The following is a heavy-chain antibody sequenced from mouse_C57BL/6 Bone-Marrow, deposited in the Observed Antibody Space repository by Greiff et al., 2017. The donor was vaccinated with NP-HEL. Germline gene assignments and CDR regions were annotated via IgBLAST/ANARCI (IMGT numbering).Heavy chain of an antibody. V-gene: IGHV7-1*01. CDR1: GFTFSDFY. D-gene: IGHD1-1*01. CDR3: ARDANYYGSSYRYYAMDY. J-gene: IGHJ4*01. CDR2: SRNKANDYTT. Sequence: EVQLVESGGGLVQSGRSLRLSCATSGFTFSDFYMEWVRQAPGKGLEWIAASRNKANDYTTEYSASVKGRFIVSRDTSQSILYLQMNALRAEDTAIYYCARDANYYGSSYRYYAMDYWGQGTSVTVSS.